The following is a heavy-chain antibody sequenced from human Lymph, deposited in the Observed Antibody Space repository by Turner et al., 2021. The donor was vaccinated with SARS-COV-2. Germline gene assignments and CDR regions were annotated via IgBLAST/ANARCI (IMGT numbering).Heavy chain of an antibody. D-gene: IGHD5-18*01. CDR1: GPTVRSNY. J-gene: IGHJ6*02. Sequence: EVQLVDSGGGLVQPGGSLRLSCAASGPTVRSNYMTWVRQAPGKGLEWISGIYSGGSTYYAASVKCRFTISRHNSKNTLYLQMNSLRAEDAAVYYCARDLDTAGGMDVWGQGTTVTVSS. CDR3: ARDLDTAGGMDV. V-gene: IGHV3-53*04. CDR2: IYSGGST.